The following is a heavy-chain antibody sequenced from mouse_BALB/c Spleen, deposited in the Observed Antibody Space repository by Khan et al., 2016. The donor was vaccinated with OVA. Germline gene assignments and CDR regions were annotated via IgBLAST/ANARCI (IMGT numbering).Heavy chain of an antibody. CDR3: ASAYYCNYSEAMDY. J-gene: IGHJ4*01. Sequence: QVQLKESGPGLVAPSQSLTITCAASGFTLTGYGVSWVRQPPGKGLEWLGMIRGDGSTDYNSDLKSRLSISKENSKGQVFLKMNSLQTDDTAKYYCASAYYCNYSEAMDYWGQGTSVTVSS. CDR2: IRGDGST. CDR1: GFTLTGYG. V-gene: IGHV2-6-7*01. D-gene: IGHD2-10*01.